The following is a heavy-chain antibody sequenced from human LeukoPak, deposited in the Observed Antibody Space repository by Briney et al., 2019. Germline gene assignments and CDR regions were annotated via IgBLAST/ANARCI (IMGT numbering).Heavy chain of an antibody. CDR2: ISSSSYI. D-gene: IGHD5-12*01. J-gene: IGHJ4*02. CDR1: GFTFSSYS. CDR3: ARGSGYDFFDD. Sequence: GALRLSCAASGFTFSSYSMNWVRQAPGKGLEWVSSISSSSYIYYADSVKGRFTISRDNAKNSLYLQMNSLRADDTAVYYCARGSGYDFFDDWGQGTLVTVSS. V-gene: IGHV3-21*01.